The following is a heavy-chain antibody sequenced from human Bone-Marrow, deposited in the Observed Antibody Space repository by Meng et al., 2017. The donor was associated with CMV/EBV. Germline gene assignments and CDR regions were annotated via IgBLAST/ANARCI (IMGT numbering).Heavy chain of an antibody. V-gene: IGHV3-21*01. D-gene: IGHD1-26*01. CDR2: ISSSSSYI. J-gene: IGHJ6*02. CDR1: GFTFSSYS. CDR3: AREGGSYYGRYGMDV. Sequence: GESLKISCAASGFTFSSYSMNWVRQAPGKGLEWVSSISSSSSYIYYADSVKGRFTISRDNAKNSLYLQMNSLRAEDTAVYYCAREGGSYYGRYGMDVWAKGPRSPSP.